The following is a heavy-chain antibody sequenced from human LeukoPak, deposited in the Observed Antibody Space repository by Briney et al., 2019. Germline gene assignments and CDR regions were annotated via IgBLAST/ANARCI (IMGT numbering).Heavy chain of an antibody. V-gene: IGHV3-30*18. CDR2: IASDGNDK. D-gene: IGHD6-13*01. Sequence: GRSLRLSCAASAFTFRNYAMHWLRQAPGKGLEWVAVIASDGNDKHLADSVKGRFTISRDNSRNTPYLQMNSLRTEDTAVYYCAKDGAMAAAGYYFDYWGQGTPVTVSS. J-gene: IGHJ4*02. CDR1: AFTFRNYA. CDR3: AKDGAMAAAGYYFDY.